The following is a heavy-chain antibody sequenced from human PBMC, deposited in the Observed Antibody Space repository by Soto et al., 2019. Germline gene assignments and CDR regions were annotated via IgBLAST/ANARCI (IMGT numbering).Heavy chain of an antibody. V-gene: IGHV1-3*01. J-gene: IGHJ6*02. CDR1: GYAFTSYY. CDR3: ARDVAATVVNYGMDV. CDR2: INAGNGNT. D-gene: IGHD2-21*01. Sequence: EASVKVSCKASGYAFTSYYMHWVRQAPGQRLEWMGRINAGNGNTKYSQKFQGRVTITRGTSASTAYMELSSLRSEDTAVYYCARDVAATVVNYGMDVWGQGTTVTVSS.